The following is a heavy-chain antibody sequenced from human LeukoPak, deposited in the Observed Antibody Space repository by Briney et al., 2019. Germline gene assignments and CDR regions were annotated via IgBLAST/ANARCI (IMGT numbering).Heavy chain of an antibody. D-gene: IGHD6-13*01. CDR3: ARVAAGIGFFQH. Sequence: SETLSLTCTVSGTSISSGSYYWSWIRQPPGKGLEWIGNIHHSGSTYYNPSLKSRVTISVDTSKNQLSLKLSSVTAADTAVYYCARVAAGIGFFQHWGQGTLVTVSS. V-gene: IGHV4-39*07. CDR1: GTSISSGSYY. CDR2: IHHSGST. J-gene: IGHJ1*01.